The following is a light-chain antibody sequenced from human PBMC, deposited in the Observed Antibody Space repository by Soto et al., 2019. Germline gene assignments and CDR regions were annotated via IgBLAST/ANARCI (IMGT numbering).Light chain of an antibody. CDR3: SSYTSSTTLV. V-gene: IGLV2-14*03. Sequence: QSALTQPASVSGSPGQSITISCTGSSSDIGAYNYVSWYQQHPGKAPKLLISDVTNRPSGVSNRFSGSKSANTASLTISGLQAEDEAEYYCSSYTSSTTLVFGPGTKLTVL. CDR1: SSDIGAYNY. J-gene: IGLJ1*01. CDR2: DVT.